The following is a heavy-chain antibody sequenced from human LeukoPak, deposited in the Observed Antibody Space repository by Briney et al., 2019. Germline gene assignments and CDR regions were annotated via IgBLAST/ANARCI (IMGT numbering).Heavy chain of an antibody. CDR3: ARDTWELGGFDY. CDR2: IDNSGST. D-gene: IGHD1-26*01. V-gene: IGHV4-59*12. CDR1: GGSISSYH. Sequence: PSETLSLTCTVSGGSISSYHWCWIRQSPGKGLEWIGYIDNSGSTNYNPSLKSRVTISVDTSKNQFSLKLSSVTAADTAVYYCARDTWELGGFDYWGQGTLVTVSS. J-gene: IGHJ4*02.